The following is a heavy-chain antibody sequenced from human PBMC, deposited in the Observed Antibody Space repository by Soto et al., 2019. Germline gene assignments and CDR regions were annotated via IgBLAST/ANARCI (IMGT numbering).Heavy chain of an antibody. CDR3: AHRREYCSSTSCYRRAFDI. D-gene: IGHD2-2*01. V-gene: IGHV2-5*02. Sequence: QITLKESGPTLVKPTQTLTLTCTFSGFSLSTSGVGVGWIRQPPGKALEWLALIYWDDDKRYSPSLKSRLTINKDTSKNQVVRTMTNMDPVDTATYYCAHRREYCSSTSCYRRAFDIWGQGTMVTVSS. J-gene: IGHJ3*02. CDR2: IYWDDDK. CDR1: GFSLSTSGVG.